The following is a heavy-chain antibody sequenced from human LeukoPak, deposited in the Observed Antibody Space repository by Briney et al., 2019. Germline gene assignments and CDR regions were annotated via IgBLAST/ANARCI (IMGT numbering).Heavy chain of an antibody. J-gene: IGHJ3*02. CDR1: GYSFTSYW. CDR2: IYPGDSDT. D-gene: IGHD6-19*01. CDR3: ARPRSSGWGGDAFDI. V-gene: IGHV5-51*01. Sequence: GESLKISCKGSGYSFTSYWIGWVRQMPGKGLEWMGIIYPGDSDTRYSPSFQGQVTISADKSISTAYLQWSSLKASDTAMYYCARPRSSGWGGDAFDIWGQGTMVTASS.